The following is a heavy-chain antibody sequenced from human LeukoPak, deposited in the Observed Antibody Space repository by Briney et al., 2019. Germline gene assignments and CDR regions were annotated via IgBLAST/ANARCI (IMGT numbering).Heavy chain of an antibody. CDR3: ARDRAYSGSYFFDY. CDR1: GYTFTSYY. Sequence: ASVRVSCKASGYTFTSYYMHWVRQAPGQGPEWMGIINPNVGSTSYAQRFQGRVAMTRDTSTSTAYMELSSLRSEDTALYYCARDRAYSGSYFFDYWGQGTLVTVSS. J-gene: IGHJ4*02. D-gene: IGHD1-26*01. V-gene: IGHV1-46*01. CDR2: INPNVGST.